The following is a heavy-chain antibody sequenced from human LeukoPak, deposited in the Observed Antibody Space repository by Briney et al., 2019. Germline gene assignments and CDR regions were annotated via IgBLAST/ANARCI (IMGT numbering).Heavy chain of an antibody. J-gene: IGHJ4*02. CDR3: AKAQRIHACSSTSCYALDY. Sequence: GGSLRLSCAASGFTFSSYAMSWGRQAPGKGLEWVSAISGSGGSTYYADSVKGRFTISRDNSKNTLYLQMNSLRAEDTAVYYCAKAQRIHACSSTSCYALDYWGQGTLVTVSS. CDR2: ISGSGGST. D-gene: IGHD2-2*01. CDR1: GFTFSSYA. V-gene: IGHV3-23*01.